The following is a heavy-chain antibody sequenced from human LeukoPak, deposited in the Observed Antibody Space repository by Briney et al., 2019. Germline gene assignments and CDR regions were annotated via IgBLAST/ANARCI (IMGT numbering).Heavy chain of an antibody. CDR3: AREKTYDYVWGSYRYIGWFDP. J-gene: IGHJ5*02. CDR2: IKQDGSEK. D-gene: IGHD3-16*02. V-gene: IGHV3-7*01. Sequence: GGSLRLSCAASGFTFSSYWMSWVCQAPGKGLEWVANIKQDGSEKYYVDSVKGRFTISRDNAKNSLYLQMNSLRAEDTAVYYCAREKTYDYVWGSYRYIGWFDPWGQGTLVTVSS. CDR1: GFTFSSYW.